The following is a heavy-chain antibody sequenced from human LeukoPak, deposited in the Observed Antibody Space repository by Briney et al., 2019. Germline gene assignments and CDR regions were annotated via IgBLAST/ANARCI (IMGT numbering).Heavy chain of an antibody. CDR2: IYYSGST. V-gene: IGHV4-59*01. CDR3: ARRRVRVYNWFDP. CDR1: GGSISSYY. D-gene: IGHD3-10*01. J-gene: IGHJ5*02. Sequence: SETLSLTCTVSGGSISSYYWSWIRQPPGKGLEWIGYIYYSGSTNYNPSLKSRVTISVDTSKNQFSLKLSSVTAADTAVYYCARRRVRVYNWFDPWGQGTLVTVSS.